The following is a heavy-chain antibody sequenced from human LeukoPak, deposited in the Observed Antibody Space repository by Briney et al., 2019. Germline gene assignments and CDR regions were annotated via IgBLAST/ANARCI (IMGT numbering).Heavy chain of an antibody. J-gene: IGHJ4*02. D-gene: IGHD3-10*01. V-gene: IGHV3-33*06. CDR3: AKANPTPRGVNFDY. CDR1: GSTFSASD. Sequence: GGSLRLSCGASGSTFSASDMHWVRQAPGKGLEWVAVIWHDESIKSYADSVKGRFTVSKDNSETTIYLQMNSLRAEDTALYYCAKANPTPRGVNFDYWGQGTLVTVSS. CDR2: IWHDESIK.